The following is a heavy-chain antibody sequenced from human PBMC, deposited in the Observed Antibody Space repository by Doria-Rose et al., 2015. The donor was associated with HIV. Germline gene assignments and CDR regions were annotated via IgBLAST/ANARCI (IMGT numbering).Heavy chain of an antibody. CDR3: ARIKSSRWYHKYYFDF. CDR1: GVSLSSPGMG. J-gene: IGHJ4*02. CDR2: FCSDDER. D-gene: IGHD6-13*01. Sequence: QVTLKESGPVLVKPTETLTLTCTVSGVSLSSPGMGVSWIRQPPGKALEWLANFCSDDERSYNTSLKSRLTISRGTSKSQVVLTMTDMDPVDTATYYCARIKSSRWYHKYYFDFWGQGTLVIVSA. V-gene: IGHV2-26*01.